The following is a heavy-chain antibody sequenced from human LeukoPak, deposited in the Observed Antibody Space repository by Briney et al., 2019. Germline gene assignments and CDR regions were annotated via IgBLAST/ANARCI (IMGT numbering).Heavy chain of an antibody. CDR3: ARHRGYCSGTSCSYNWFDP. D-gene: IGHD2-2*03. CDR2: IYYSGST. CDR1: GGSISSYY. Sequence: PSETLSLTCTVSGGSISSYYWTWIRQPPGKGLEGIGYIYYSGSTKYNPSLKSRVTMSVDTSKNRFSLKLSSVTAADTAVYYCARHRGYCSGTSCSYNWFDPWGQGTLVTVSS. V-gene: IGHV4-59*08. J-gene: IGHJ5*02.